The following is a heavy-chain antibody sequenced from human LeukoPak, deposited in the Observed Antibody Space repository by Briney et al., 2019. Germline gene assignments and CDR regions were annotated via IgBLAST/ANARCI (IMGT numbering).Heavy chain of an antibody. V-gene: IGHV3-21*01. D-gene: IGHD6-13*01. CDR2: ISSSSSYI. CDR3: ARMDGSIAAALDY. CDR1: GLTFSSYA. Sequence: GGSLRLSCAASGLTFSSYAMNWVRQAPGKGLEWVSSISSSSSYIYYADSVKGRFTISRDNAKNSLYLQMNSLRAEDTAVYYCARMDGSIAAALDYWGQGTLVTVSS. J-gene: IGHJ4*02.